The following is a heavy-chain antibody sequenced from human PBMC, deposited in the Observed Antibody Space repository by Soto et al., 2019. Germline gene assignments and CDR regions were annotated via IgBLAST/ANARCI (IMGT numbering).Heavy chain of an antibody. CDR1: GGSMSNNY. CDR2: VFYTGST. D-gene: IGHD4-17*01. V-gene: IGHV4-59*01. Sequence: GLVKPSETLSLFCNVSGGSMSNNYWSWIRQAPGKGLEWIGYVFYTGSTNYNPSLKSRVTISVDTSKKYFSLRLSSVTAADTAVYYCARSLTVTRFDQWGQGTRVIVS. J-gene: IGHJ4*02. CDR3: ARSLTVTRFDQ.